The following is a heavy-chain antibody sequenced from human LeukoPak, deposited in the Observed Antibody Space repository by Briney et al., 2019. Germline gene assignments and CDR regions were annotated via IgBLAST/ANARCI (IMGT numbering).Heavy chain of an antibody. V-gene: IGHV3-23*01. CDR3: AKDPSSGWYVNAFDM. CDR1: GFTFSASA. CDR2: ISAGGESK. J-gene: IGHJ3*02. Sequence: GGSLRLSCAASGFTFSASAMSWVRQAPGKGLTWVSSISAGGESKHYADSVEGRFTISRDDSKNTLYLQMNSLRAVDTAVYYCAKDPSSGWYVNAFDMWGQGTVVTVSS. D-gene: IGHD6-19*01.